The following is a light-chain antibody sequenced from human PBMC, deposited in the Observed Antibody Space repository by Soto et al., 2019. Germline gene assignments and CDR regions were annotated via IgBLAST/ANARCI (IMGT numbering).Light chain of an antibody. V-gene: IGKV1-39*01. J-gene: IGKJ1*01. Sequence: DIQMTQSPSSLSASVYDRVIITCRASQSISNHLNWYQQKPGKAPKLLIFAASSLQRGVPSRFSGSRSGPDFTLTISSLQPEDFATYYCQQSYSSPPTFGQGTKVDI. CDR1: QSISNH. CDR2: AAS. CDR3: QQSYSSPPT.